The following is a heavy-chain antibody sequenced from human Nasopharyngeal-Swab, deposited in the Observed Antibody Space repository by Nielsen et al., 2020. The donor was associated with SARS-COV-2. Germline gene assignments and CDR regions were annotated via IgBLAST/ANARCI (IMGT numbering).Heavy chain of an antibody. CDR1: GGSISSSSYY. Sequence: LRLSCTVSGGSISSSSYYWGWIRQPPGKGLEWIGSIYYSGSTYYNPSLKSRVTISVDTSKNQFSLKLSSVTAADTAVYYCARPRADYYDSSGYWGQGTLVTVSS. J-gene: IGHJ4*02. CDR3: ARPRADYYDSSGY. V-gene: IGHV4-39*01. CDR2: IYYSGST. D-gene: IGHD3-22*01.